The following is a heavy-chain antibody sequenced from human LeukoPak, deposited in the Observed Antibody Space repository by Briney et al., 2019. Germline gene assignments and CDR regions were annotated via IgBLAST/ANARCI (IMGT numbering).Heavy chain of an antibody. V-gene: IGHV1-69*05. Sequence: ASVKVSCKASGGTFSSYAISWVRQAPGQGLEWMGGIIPIFGTANYAQKFQGRVTITTDESTSTAYMELSSLRSEDTAVYYCVRGNTFGTTLTYNWFDPWGQGTLVTVSS. J-gene: IGHJ5*02. CDR2: IIPIFGTA. CDR1: GGTFSSYA. CDR3: VRGNTFGTTLTYNWFDP. D-gene: IGHD1-7*01.